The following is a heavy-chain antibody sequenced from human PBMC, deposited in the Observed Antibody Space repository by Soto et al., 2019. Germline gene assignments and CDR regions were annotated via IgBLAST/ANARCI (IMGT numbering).Heavy chain of an antibody. CDR2: INSDESTT. V-gene: IGHV3-74*01. Sequence: EVQLVESGGGLVQPGGSLRLSCAASGFTFSSYWMHWARQAPGQGLVWVSRINSDESTTNYADSVKGRFTISRDNAKNTLYLQMNSLRAEDTAMYYCARGVRNYYGVDVWGQGTTVTVSS. J-gene: IGHJ6*02. CDR1: GFTFSSYW. CDR3: ARGVRNYYGVDV.